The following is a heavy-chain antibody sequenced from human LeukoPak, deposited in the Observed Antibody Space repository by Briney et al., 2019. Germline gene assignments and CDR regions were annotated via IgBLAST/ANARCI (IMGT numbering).Heavy chain of an antibody. CDR3: ARERAARGNAFDI. CDR2: IYSGGST. D-gene: IGHD6-6*01. V-gene: IGHV3-66*01. J-gene: IGHJ3*02. Sequence: GGSLRLSCAASGFTVSSNYITWVRQAPGKGLEWVSVIYSGGSTYYADSVKGRFTISRDNSKNTLYLQMDSLRAEDTAVYYCARERAARGNAFDIWGQGTMVTVSS. CDR1: GFTVSSNY.